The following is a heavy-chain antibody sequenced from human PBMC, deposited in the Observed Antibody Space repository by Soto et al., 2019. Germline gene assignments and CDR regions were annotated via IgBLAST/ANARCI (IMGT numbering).Heavy chain of an antibody. Sequence: QVQLVQSGAEVKKPGSSVKVSCKASGGTFSSYTISWVRQAPGQGLEWMGRIIPILGIANYAQKFQGRVTITADKSTSTAYMELSSLRXXXXXXXXXXXXXXXXXXXXXXXXXIWDDAFDIWGQGTMVTVSS. CDR3: XXXXXXXXXXXXXXXXIWDDAFDI. CDR2: IIPILGIA. J-gene: IGHJ3*02. CDR1: GGTFSSYT. V-gene: IGHV1-69*02. D-gene: IGHD1-26*01.